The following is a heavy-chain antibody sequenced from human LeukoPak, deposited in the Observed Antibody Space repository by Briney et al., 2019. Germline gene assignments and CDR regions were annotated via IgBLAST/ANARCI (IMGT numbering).Heavy chain of an antibody. D-gene: IGHD3-10*01. J-gene: IGHJ4*02. CDR2: INHSGST. CDR1: GESFSGYY. CDR3: ARALGPRGTDY. V-gene: IGHV4-34*01. Sequence: PSETLSLTCAVYGESFSGYYWSWIRQPPGKGLEWIGEINHSGSTNYNPSLKSRVTISVDTSKNQFSLKLSSVTAADTAVYYCARALGPRGTDYWGQGTLVTVSS.